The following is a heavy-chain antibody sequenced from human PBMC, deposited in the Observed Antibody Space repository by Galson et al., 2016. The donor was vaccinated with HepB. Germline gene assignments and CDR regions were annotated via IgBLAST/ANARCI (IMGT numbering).Heavy chain of an antibody. Sequence: SLRLSCAGFGFNFSDYEMNWVRQVPGKGLEWVSYISDNSSNRYYRDSVQGRFTISRENAKNSVFLQMNSLRVEDTAIYYCAREHRSFDVWGQGVLVTVSS. V-gene: IGHV3-48*03. CDR2: ISDNSSNR. CDR1: GFNFSDYE. CDR3: AREHRSFDV. J-gene: IGHJ4*02.